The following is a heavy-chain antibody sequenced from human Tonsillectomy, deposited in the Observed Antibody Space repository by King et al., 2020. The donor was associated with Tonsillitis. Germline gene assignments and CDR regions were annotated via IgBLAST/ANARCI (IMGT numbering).Heavy chain of an antibody. CDR1: GGTFSSYA. J-gene: IGHJ4*02. V-gene: IGHV1-69*01. CDR2: IIPIFGTG. D-gene: IGHD3-10*01. CDR3: ARGERYSGSGSYPGLDY. Sequence: QLVQSGAEVKKPGSSVKVSCKASGGTFSSYAISWVRQAPGQGLEWMGGIIPIFGTGNYAQKFQGRVTITADESTSTAYMELSSLRSEDTAVYYCARGERYSGSGSYPGLDYWGQGTLVTVSS.